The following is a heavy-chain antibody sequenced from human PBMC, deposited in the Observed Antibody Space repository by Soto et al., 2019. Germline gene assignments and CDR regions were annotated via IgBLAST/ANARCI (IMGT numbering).Heavy chain of an antibody. Sequence: QVQLQESGPGLVKPSQTLSLTCTVSGGSISSGGYYWSGSRQHQGKGLGSMGYIYYRKSTYYDPLLMSRVNISFDTSKNQFSLKVTSVSAADTAVYYCARSVFPWGQGTLVTVSS. CDR3: ARSVFP. V-gene: IGHV4-31*03. CDR2: IYYRKST. CDR1: GGSISSGGYY. J-gene: IGHJ5*02.